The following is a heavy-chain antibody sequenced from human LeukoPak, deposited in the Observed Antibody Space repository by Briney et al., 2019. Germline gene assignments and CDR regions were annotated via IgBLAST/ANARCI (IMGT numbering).Heavy chain of an antibody. V-gene: IGHV4-38-2*01. Sequence: PSETLSLTCAVSGYSISSGYYWGWIRQPPGKGLEWIGSIYHSGRTYYNPSLKSRVTISVDTSKNQFSLKLNSVTAADAAVYYCAKGGNSEYSSSSYWGQGTLVTVSS. D-gene: IGHD6-6*01. CDR1: GYSISSGYY. J-gene: IGHJ4*02. CDR3: AKGGNSEYSSSSY. CDR2: IYHSGRT.